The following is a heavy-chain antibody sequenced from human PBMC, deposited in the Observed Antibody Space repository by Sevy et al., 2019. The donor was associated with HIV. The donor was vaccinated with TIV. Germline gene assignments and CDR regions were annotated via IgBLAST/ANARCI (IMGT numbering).Heavy chain of an antibody. CDR1: GGSFSGYY. CDR2: INHSGST. D-gene: IGHD3-9*01. V-gene: IGHV4-34*01. Sequence: SETLSLTCAVYGGSFSGYYWSWIRQPPGKGLEWIGEINHSGSTNYNPSLKSRVTISVDTSKNQFSLKRSSVTAADTAVYYCASGNVLRYFDWLPPMASWGQGTLVTVSS. CDR3: ASGNVLRYFDWLPPMAS. J-gene: IGHJ5*02.